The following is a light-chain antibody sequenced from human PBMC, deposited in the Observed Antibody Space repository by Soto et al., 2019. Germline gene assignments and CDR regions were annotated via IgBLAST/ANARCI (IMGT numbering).Light chain of an antibody. CDR1: SSDVGGYNY. V-gene: IGLV2-8*01. CDR3: SSSAGSNNLV. J-gene: IGLJ2*01. CDR2: EVT. Sequence: QSVLTQPPSASGSPGQSVTISCTGTSSDVGGYNYVSWYQQHPGKAPKLMIYEVTKRPSGVPDRFSGSKSRNTAPLTVSGLQAEDEGDYYCSSSAGSNNLVFGGGTKLTVL.